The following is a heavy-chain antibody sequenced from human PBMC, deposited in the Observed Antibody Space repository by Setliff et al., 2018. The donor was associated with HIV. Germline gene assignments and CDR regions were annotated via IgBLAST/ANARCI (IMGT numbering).Heavy chain of an antibody. J-gene: IGHJ5*02. CDR1: GFAFSSYA. D-gene: IGHD2-8*01. Sequence: GSLRLSCAASGFAFSSYAMSWVRQPPGKGLEWIGEIYHSGSTYYNPSLKSRITISVDTSKNQFSLRLSSVTAADTAVYYCAGHKSGLQTLMTWFDPWGQGTLVTVSS. V-gene: IGHV4-34*01. CDR2: IYHSGST. CDR3: AGHKSGLQTLMTWFDP.